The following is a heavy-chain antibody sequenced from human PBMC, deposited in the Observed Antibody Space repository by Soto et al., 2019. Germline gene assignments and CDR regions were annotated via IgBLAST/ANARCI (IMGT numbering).Heavy chain of an antibody. Sequence: QVQLVESGGGVVQPGRSLRLSCAASGFTFSSYGMHWVRQAPGKGLEWVAVISYDGSNKYYADSVKGRFTISRDNSKNTLYLQMNSLRAEDTAVYYCAKRLSAYSYGYTGWGQGTLVTVSS. V-gene: IGHV3-30*18. CDR1: GFTFSSYG. CDR2: ISYDGSNK. J-gene: IGHJ4*02. D-gene: IGHD5-18*01. CDR3: AKRLSAYSYGYTG.